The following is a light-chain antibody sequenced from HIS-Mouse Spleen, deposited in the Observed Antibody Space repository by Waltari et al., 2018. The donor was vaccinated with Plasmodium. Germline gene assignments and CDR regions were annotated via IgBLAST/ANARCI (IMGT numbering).Light chain of an antibody. J-gene: IGLJ3*02. CDR2: EGS. CDR3: CSYAGSSTFV. CDR1: SSDVGSYNL. Sequence: QSALTQPASVSGSPGQSITLSCTGTSSDVGSYNLVHCYQQHPGKAPKLMIYEGSKRPSGVSNRFSGSKSGNTASLTISGLQAEDEADYYCCSYAGSSTFVFGGGTKLTVL. V-gene: IGLV2-23*03.